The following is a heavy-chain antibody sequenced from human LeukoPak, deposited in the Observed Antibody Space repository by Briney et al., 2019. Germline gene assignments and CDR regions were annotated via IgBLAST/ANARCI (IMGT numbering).Heavy chain of an antibody. J-gene: IGHJ3*02. V-gene: IGHV4-31*03. D-gene: IGHD2-2*01. Sequence: SETLSLTCTVSGGSISSGGYYWNWIRQHPGKGLEWIGYIYYSGSTYYNPSLKSRVTISVDTSKNQFSLKLSSVTAADTAVYYCARDSSVKADAFDIWGQGTMVTVSS. CDR2: IYYSGST. CDR3: ARDSSVKADAFDI. CDR1: GGSISSGGYY.